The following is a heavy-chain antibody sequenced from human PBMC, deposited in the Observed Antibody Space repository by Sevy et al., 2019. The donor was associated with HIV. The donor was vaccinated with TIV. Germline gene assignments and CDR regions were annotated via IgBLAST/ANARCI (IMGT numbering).Heavy chain of an antibody. Sequence: SETLSLTCTVSGGSVSSGSYYWSWIRQPPGKGLEWIGYIYYSGSTNYNPSLKSRVTISVDTSKNQFSLKLSSVTAADTAVYYCAREFTIFGVVTNVVTAPSGGMDVWGQGTTVTVPS. CDR1: GGSVSSGSYY. CDR2: IYYSGST. D-gene: IGHD3-3*01. CDR3: AREFTIFGVVTNVVTAPSGGMDV. V-gene: IGHV4-61*01. J-gene: IGHJ6*02.